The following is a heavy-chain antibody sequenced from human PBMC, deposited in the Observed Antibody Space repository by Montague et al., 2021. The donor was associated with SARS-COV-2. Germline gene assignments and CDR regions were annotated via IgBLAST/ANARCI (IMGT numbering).Heavy chain of an antibody. CDR1: GASMRSYY. CDR2: TYYSGST. D-gene: IGHD2-21*01. CDR3: ARVEGVIGGITHFDY. Sequence: SETLSLTCTVSGASMRSYYWTWVRQSAGKGLEWIGYTYYSGSTSXAPSLKSRLTMTVDMSANQVSLTLMSVTAADSAVYYCARVEGVIGGITHFDYWGQGFLVSVSS. J-gene: IGHJ4*02. V-gene: IGHV4-59*01.